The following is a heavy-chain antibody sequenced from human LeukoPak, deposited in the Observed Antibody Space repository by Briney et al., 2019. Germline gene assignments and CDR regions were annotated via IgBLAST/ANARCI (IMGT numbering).Heavy chain of an antibody. CDR2: IYSGGST. V-gene: IGHV3-53*01. CDR1: GFTVSTNY. D-gene: IGHD1-26*01. CDR3: ARYCGSYYYGLDV. J-gene: IGHJ6*02. Sequence: GGSLRLSCAASGFTVSTNYMSWVRQAPGKGLEWVSIIYSGGSTNYADSVKGRFTISRDNSKNTLYLQMNSLRAEDTAVYYCARYCGSYYYGLDVWGQGTTVTVSS.